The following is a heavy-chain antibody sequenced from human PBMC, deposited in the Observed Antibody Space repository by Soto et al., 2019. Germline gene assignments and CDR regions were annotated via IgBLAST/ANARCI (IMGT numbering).Heavy chain of an antibody. CDR3: ARTGGGIVGATIFYYYGMDV. Sequence: GGSLRLSCAASGFTFSSYAMHWVRQAPGKGLEWVAVISYDGSNKYYADSVKGRFTISRDNSKNTLYLQMNSLRAEDTAVYYCARTGGGIVGATIFYYYGMDVWGQGTTVTVSS. CDR2: ISYDGSNK. V-gene: IGHV3-30-3*01. J-gene: IGHJ6*02. CDR1: GFTFSSYA. D-gene: IGHD1-26*01.